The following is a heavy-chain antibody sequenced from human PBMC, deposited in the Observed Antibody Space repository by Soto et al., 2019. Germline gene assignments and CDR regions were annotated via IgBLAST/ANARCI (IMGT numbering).Heavy chain of an antibody. Sequence: QVHLQESGPGLVKPSETLSLTCTVSGGSINHHYWSWIRQPPGKGLEWIGYIYYTGSTNYNPALKSRVTMSVATSKNRVPLSLTSLTAADTAIFYCARSNLSSEYWGQATLVSVSS. CDR2: IYYTGST. CDR3: ARSNLSSEY. CDR1: GGSINHHY. D-gene: IGHD7-27*01. V-gene: IGHV4-59*11. J-gene: IGHJ4*02.